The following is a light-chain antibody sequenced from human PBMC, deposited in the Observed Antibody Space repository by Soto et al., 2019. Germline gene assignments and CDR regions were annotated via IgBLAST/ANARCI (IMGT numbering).Light chain of an antibody. J-gene: IGKJ2*01. Sequence: IQMTQSPASLSASVGDRVTITCQASQNINNFLNWYQQKPGKAPNLLIYDATNLETGVPSRFSGSGSGTDFTLTISSLQPEDFGTYYCQQYNNLPMYTFGQGTRLDLK. V-gene: IGKV1-33*01. CDR1: QNINNF. CDR2: DAT. CDR3: QQYNNLPMYT.